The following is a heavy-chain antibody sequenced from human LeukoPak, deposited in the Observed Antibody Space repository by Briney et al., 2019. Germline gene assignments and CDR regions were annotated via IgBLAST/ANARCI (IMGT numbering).Heavy chain of an antibody. CDR1: GGTFSSYA. J-gene: IGHJ4*02. CDR3: ARDSDRAITMVRGVITNLSYFDY. Sequence: SVKVSCKASGGTFSSYAISWVRQAPGQGLEWMGGIIPIFGTANYAQKFQGRVTITADESTSTAYMELSSLRSEDTAVYYCARDSDRAITMVRGVITNLSYFDYWGQGTLVTVSS. D-gene: IGHD3-10*01. V-gene: IGHV1-69*13. CDR2: IIPIFGTA.